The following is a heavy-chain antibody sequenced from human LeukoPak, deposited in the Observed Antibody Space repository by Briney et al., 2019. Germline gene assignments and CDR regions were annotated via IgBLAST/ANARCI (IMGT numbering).Heavy chain of an antibody. CDR1: GGSISSYY. D-gene: IGHD5-18*01. J-gene: IGHJ4*02. CDR2: MYTSGST. Sequence: PSETLSLTCTVSGGSISSYYWSWIRQPAGKGLEWIGHMYTSGSTNYNPSLKSRVTMSLDTSKNQFSLKLSSVTAADTAVYYCARRLRGYSYGYYFDYWGQGTLVTVSS. CDR3: ARRLRGYSYGYYFDY. V-gene: IGHV4-4*07.